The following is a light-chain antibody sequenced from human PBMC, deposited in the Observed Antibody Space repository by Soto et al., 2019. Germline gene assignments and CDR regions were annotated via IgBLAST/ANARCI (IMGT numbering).Light chain of an antibody. Sequence: QSVVTQPASVSGSPGQSVTISCTGTSYDVGTYGLVSWYQQHPGEAPKLIIYEVNKRPSGVSDRYSGSMSGNTASLTISGLQAEDEADYYCCSYAGDINFFVFGTGTKLTVL. CDR2: EVN. CDR1: SYDVGTYGL. CDR3: CSYAGDINFFV. J-gene: IGLJ1*01. V-gene: IGLV2-23*02.